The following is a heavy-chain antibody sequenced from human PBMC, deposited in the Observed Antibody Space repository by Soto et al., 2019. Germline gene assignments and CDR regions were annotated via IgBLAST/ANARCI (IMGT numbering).Heavy chain of an antibody. J-gene: IGHJ6*02. CDR3: ARVSGIYYYGMDV. CDR2: INHSGST. CDR1: GGYFIGYY. V-gene: IGHV4-34*01. Sequence: SDTLSLTCDIHGGYFIGYYWSWIRQPPGKGLEWIGEINHSGSTNYNPSLKSRVTISVDTSKNQFSLKLSSVTAADTAVYYCARVSGIYYYGMDVWGQGTTVT. D-gene: IGHD3-10*01.